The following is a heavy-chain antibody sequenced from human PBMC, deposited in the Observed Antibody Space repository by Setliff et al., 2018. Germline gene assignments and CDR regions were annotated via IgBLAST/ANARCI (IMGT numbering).Heavy chain of an antibody. J-gene: IGHJ4*02. CDR1: GYSISSGYY. Sequence: PSETLSLTCTVSGYSISSGYYLGWIRQPPGKGLEWIGSIYHSGSTYYNPSLKSRVTISVDTSKNQFSLKLSSVTAADTAVYYCARAAIVGATTDYWGQGTLVTVSS. V-gene: IGHV4-38-2*02. CDR2: IYHSGST. D-gene: IGHD1-26*01. CDR3: ARAAIVGATTDY.